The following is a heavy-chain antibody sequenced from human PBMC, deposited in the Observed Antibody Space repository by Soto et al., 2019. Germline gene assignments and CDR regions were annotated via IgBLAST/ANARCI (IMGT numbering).Heavy chain of an antibody. D-gene: IGHD3-3*01. J-gene: IGHJ4*02. CDR1: GFTFSSYG. V-gene: IGHV3-33*01. Sequence: QVQLVESGGGVVQPGRSLRLSCAASGFTFSSYGMHWVRQAPCKGLEWVAVIWYDGSNKYYADSVKGRFTISRDNSKNTLYLQMNSLRAEDTAVYYCARGGGTIFVVVITYSYYFDYWGQGTLVTVSS. CDR3: ARGGGTIFVVVITYSYYFDY. CDR2: IWYDGSNK.